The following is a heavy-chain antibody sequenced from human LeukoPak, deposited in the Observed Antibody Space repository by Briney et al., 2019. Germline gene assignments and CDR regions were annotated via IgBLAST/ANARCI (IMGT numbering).Heavy chain of an antibody. D-gene: IGHD3-22*01. V-gene: IGHV3-23*01. CDR1: GFTFSSYA. Sequence: GGSLRLSCAASGFTFSSYAMSWVRQAPGKGLEWVSAISGSGGSTYYADSVKGRFTISRDDSKNTLYLQMNSLRAEDTAVYYCAKDPWFYDSSGYYSGWGQGTLVTVSS. CDR2: ISGSGGST. CDR3: AKDPWFYDSSGYYSG. J-gene: IGHJ4*02.